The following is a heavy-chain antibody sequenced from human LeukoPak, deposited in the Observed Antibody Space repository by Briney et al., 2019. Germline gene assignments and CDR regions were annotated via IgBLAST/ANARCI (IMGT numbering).Heavy chain of an antibody. CDR1: GYTFTSYG. Sequence: ASVKVSCKASGYTFTSYGISWVRQAPGQGLEWMGWISGYNGNTNYAQKLQGRVTMTTDTSTSTAYMELRSLRSDDTAVYYCARVIQDLGGGNSYGNNWFDPWGQGTLVTVSS. V-gene: IGHV1-18*01. CDR3: ARVIQDLGGGNSYGNNWFDP. D-gene: IGHD5-18*01. J-gene: IGHJ5*02. CDR2: ISGYNGNT.